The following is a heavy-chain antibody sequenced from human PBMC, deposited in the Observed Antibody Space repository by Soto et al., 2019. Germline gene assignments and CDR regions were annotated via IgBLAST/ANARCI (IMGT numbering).Heavy chain of an antibody. D-gene: IGHD2-2*01. Sequence: GESLKISCKGSGYSVTSYWIGWVRQVPGKGLEWMGIIYPGDSDTRYSPSFQGQVTISADKSISTAYLQWSSLKASDTAMYYCARHKVVVPAAQLYGMDVWGQGTTVTVSS. V-gene: IGHV5-51*01. CDR1: GYSVTSYW. CDR3: ARHKVVVPAAQLYGMDV. J-gene: IGHJ6*02. CDR2: IYPGDSDT.